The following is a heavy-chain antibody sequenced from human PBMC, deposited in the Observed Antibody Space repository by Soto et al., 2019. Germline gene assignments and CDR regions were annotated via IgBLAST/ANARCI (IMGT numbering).Heavy chain of an antibody. CDR3: ARDLWFGEFAFDY. D-gene: IGHD3-10*01. J-gene: IGHJ4*02. CDR1: GGSISSSSYY. Sequence: SETLSLTCTVSGGSISSSSYYWGWIRQPPGKGLEWIGSIYYSGSTYYNPSLKSRVTISVDTSKNQFSLKLSSVTAADTAVYYCARDLWFGEFAFDYWGQGTLVTVPS. CDR2: IYYSGST. V-gene: IGHV4-39*02.